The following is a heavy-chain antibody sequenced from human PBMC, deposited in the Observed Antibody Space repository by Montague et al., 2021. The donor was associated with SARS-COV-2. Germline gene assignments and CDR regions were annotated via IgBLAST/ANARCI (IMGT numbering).Heavy chain of an antibody. CDR2: ITRNGGDT. J-gene: IGHJ4*02. Sequence: SLRLSCAASGFTFDDYCMSWVRQAPGKGLEWVSGITRNGGDTGYGDSVKGRFTISRDNAKNSLYLQMTSPRAEDTAVYYCSRGFNYGPFDLWGKGSLVTVSS. D-gene: IGHD4-17*01. V-gene: IGHV3-20*04. CDR3: SRGFNYGPFDL. CDR1: GFTFDDYC.